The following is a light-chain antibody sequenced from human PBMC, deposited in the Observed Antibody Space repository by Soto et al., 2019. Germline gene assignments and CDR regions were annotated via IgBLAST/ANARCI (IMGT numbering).Light chain of an antibody. Sequence: EIVLTQSPGTLSLSPGDRVTLSCRASQSVSSNYLAWYQQKPGQAPRLLIYATSARATGIPDRFSGSGSGTDFTLTISRLEPEDFAMYYCQQYGDYNSPRYRFGQGTRLEI. CDR3: QQYGDYNSPRYR. J-gene: IGKJ2*03. CDR2: ATS. V-gene: IGKV3-20*01. CDR1: QSVSSNY.